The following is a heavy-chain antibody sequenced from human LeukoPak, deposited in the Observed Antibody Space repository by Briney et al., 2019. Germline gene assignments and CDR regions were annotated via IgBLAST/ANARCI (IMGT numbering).Heavy chain of an antibody. D-gene: IGHD3-16*02. Sequence: SETLSLTCAVYGGSFSGYYWSWIRQPPGKGLEWIGEINHSRSTNYNPSLKSRVTISVDTSKNQFSLKLSSVTAADTAVYYCARSNYDYVWGSYRLDYWGQGTLVTVSS. CDR1: GGSFSGYY. CDR2: INHSRST. CDR3: ARSNYDYVWGSYRLDY. V-gene: IGHV4-34*01. J-gene: IGHJ4*02.